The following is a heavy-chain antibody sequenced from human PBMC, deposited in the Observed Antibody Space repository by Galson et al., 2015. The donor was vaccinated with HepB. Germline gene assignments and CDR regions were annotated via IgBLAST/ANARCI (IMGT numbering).Heavy chain of an antibody. D-gene: IGHD1-26*01. J-gene: IGHJ4*02. Sequence: SLRLSCAASGFTFSSYAMHWVRQAPGKGLEWVAVISYDGSNQYYADSVKGRFTISRDNSKNTLYLQMNSLRAEDTAVYYCARDEEWELPFDYWGQGTLVTVSS. CDR3: ARDEEWELPFDY. V-gene: IGHV3-30-3*01. CDR1: GFTFSSYA. CDR2: ISYDGSNQ.